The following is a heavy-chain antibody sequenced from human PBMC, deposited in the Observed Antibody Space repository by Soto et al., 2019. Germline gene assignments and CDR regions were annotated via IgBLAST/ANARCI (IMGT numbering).Heavy chain of an antibody. CDR2: ISSSSSTI. Sequence: GGSLRLSCAASGFTFSSYSMNWVRQAPGKGLEWVSYISSSSSTIYYADSVKGRFTISRDNAKNSLYLQMNSLRDEDTAVYYCASPPEGYSHGEYFQHWGQGTLVTVSS. CDR3: ASPPEGYSHGEYFQH. CDR1: GFTFSSYS. V-gene: IGHV3-48*02. J-gene: IGHJ1*01. D-gene: IGHD5-18*01.